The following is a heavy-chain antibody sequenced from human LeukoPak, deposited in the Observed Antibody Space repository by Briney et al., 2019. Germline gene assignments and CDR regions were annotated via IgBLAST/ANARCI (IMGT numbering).Heavy chain of an antibody. Sequence: GGSLRLSCAASGFTFSDNGMHWVRQAPGKGLEWLAVISYDGSNGYYADSVKGRFIISRDNSKNTLYLQMNSLRPEDTAVYYCVSSRTGYSGYRIRFDYWGQGTLVTVSS. CDR2: ISYDGSNG. D-gene: IGHD5-12*01. J-gene: IGHJ4*02. CDR3: VSSRTGYSGYRIRFDY. CDR1: GFTFSDNG. V-gene: IGHV3-30*03.